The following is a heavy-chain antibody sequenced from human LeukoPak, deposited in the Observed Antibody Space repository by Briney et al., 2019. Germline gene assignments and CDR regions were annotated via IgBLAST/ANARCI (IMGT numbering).Heavy chain of an antibody. Sequence: PGGSLRLSCAASGFTLSSYWMSWVRQAPGKGLEWVANIKQDGSEKYYVGSVKGRFTISRDNAKNSLYLQMNSLRAEDTAVYYCAREDYYDSSGYYYGMDVWGQGTTVTVSS. CDR2: IKQDGSEK. J-gene: IGHJ6*02. CDR3: AREDYYDSSGYYYGMDV. D-gene: IGHD3-22*01. V-gene: IGHV3-7*03. CDR1: GFTLSSYW.